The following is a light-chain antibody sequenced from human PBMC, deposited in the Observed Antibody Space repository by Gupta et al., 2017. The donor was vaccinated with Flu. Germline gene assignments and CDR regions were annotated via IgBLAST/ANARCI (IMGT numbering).Light chain of an antibody. CDR1: SLRSYH. V-gene: IGLV3-19*01. Sequence: QTVRITCQGDSLRSYHASWYQQKPGQAPVLVFYGKDNRPSGIPDRISVSRSGDTASLTITGARAEEEADYYCNGRDSRGSNPVVFGGGTKLTVL. CDR3: NGRDSRGSNPVV. J-gene: IGLJ2*01. CDR2: GKD.